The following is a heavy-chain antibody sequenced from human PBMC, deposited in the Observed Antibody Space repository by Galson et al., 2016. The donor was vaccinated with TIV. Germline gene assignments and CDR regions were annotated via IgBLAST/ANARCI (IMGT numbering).Heavy chain of an antibody. CDR3: ARFVYGDYVDN. D-gene: IGHD4-17*01. V-gene: IGHV1-2*02. CDR2: ISPNSGDT. J-gene: IGHJ4*02. Sequence: SVKVSCKASGYTFSAYYMHWVRQAPGQGLEWMGWISPNSGDTNYPQKFQGRVTMTRDTSITTAYMELTTLTSDDTAVYYCARFVYGDYVDNWGQGTLVTVSS. CDR1: GYTFSAYY.